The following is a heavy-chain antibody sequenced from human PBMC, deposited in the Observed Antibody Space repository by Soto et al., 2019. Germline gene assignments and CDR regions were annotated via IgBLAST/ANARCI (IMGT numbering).Heavy chain of an antibody. CDR2: ISSSGSTI. CDR1: GFTFSDYY. J-gene: IGHJ1*01. D-gene: IGHD6-13*01. CDR3: DRGLGHSSSWYQYLQH. V-gene: IGHV3-11*01. Sequence: GGSLRLSCAASGFTFSDYYMSWIRQAPGKGLEWVSYISSSGSTIYYADSVKGRFTISRDNAKNSLYLQMNSLRAEDTAVYYCDRGLGHSSSWYQYLQHWGQGTLVTVSS.